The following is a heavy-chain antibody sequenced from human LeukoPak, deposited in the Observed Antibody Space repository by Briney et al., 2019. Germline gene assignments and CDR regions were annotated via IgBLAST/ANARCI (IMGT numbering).Heavy chain of an antibody. CDR3: ARSSSSWCSWFDP. CDR1: GYSFTSYW. Sequence: NRGESLKISCKGSGYSFTSYWIAWVRQMPGKGLEWMGIVYPGDSDTRYSPSFKGQVTISADKSISTAYLQWSSLKASDTAMYYCARSSSSWCSWFDPWGQGTLVTVSS. J-gene: IGHJ5*02. V-gene: IGHV5-51*01. CDR2: VYPGDSDT. D-gene: IGHD6-13*01.